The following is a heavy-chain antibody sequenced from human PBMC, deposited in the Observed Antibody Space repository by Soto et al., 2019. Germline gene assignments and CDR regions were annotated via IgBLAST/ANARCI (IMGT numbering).Heavy chain of an antibody. D-gene: IGHD2-15*01. Sequence: EVQLVESGGGLVKPGGSLRLSCVASGFTIRTYSMNWVRQAPGKGLEWVSDITTSSSFRFYADSVKGRFTISRDDAMXAVYLHMNSLRAEDTGVYYCASDLGVALATLTLDYWGQGTLVTVSS. CDR1: GFTIRTYS. J-gene: IGHJ4*02. CDR3: ASDLGVALATLTLDY. V-gene: IGHV3-21*01. CDR2: ITTSSSFR.